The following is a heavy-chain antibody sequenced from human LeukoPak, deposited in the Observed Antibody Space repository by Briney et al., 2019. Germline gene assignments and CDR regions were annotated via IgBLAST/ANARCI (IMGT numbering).Heavy chain of an antibody. CDR3: ARHYFDTSGSPQGY. D-gene: IGHD3-22*01. J-gene: IGHJ4*02. Sequence: GSLRLSCAASGFTFNSYSMNWVRQAPGRGLEWVSYISSESSTIYYADSVKGRFTISRDNAKNSLYLQMNSLRAEDTAVYYCARHYFDTSGSPQGYWGQGTLVTVSS. CDR1: GFTFNSYS. V-gene: IGHV3-48*04. CDR2: ISSESSTI.